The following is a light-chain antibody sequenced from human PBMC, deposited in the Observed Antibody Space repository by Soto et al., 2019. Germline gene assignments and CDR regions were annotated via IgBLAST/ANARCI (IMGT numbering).Light chain of an antibody. J-gene: IGKJ4*01. CDR1: QSVLYRSNNNNY. Sequence: DIVMTQSPDSLAVSLGERATINCKSSQSVLYRSNNNNYLAWYQQKPGQPPKLLVYWASTRESGVPDRFSGSGSGTDFTLTISSLQAEDVAGYYCQQYYNTPLTFGGGTKVEIK. CDR2: WAS. V-gene: IGKV4-1*01. CDR3: QQYYNTPLT.